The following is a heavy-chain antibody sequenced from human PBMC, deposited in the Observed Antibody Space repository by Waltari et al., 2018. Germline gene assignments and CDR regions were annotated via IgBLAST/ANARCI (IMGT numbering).Heavy chain of an antibody. D-gene: IGHD6-6*01. CDR2: IYYSGST. Sequence: QLQLQESGPGLVKPSETLSLTCTVSGGSISSSSYYWGWIRQPPGKGLEWIGSIYYSGSTYYNPSLKSRVTISVDTSKNQFSLKLSSVTAADTAVYYCARDPFYSYSSSSAAPFDYWGQGTLVTVSS. V-gene: IGHV4-39*07. CDR1: GGSISSSSYY. J-gene: IGHJ4*02. CDR3: ARDPFYSYSSSSAAPFDY.